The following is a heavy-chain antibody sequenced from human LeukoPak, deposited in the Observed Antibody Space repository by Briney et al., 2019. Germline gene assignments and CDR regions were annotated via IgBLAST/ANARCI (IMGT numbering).Heavy chain of an antibody. CDR3: AREAYYYGSGSYYNPQVAWYFDL. CDR2: ISYDGSNK. Sequence: PGGSLRLSCAASGFTFSSYAMHWVRQAPGKGLEWVAVISYDGSNKYYADSVKGRFTISRDNSKNTLYLQMNSLRAEDTAVYYCAREAYYYGSGSYYNPQVAWYFDLWGRGTLVTVSS. D-gene: IGHD3-10*01. V-gene: IGHV3-30-3*01. J-gene: IGHJ2*01. CDR1: GFTFSSYA.